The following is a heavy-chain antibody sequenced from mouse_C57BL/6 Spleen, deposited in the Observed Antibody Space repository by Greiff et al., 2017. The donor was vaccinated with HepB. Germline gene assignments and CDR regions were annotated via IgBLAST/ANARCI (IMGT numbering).Heavy chain of an antibody. CDR2: IYPRSGNT. CDR3: ARSITTVVDWYFDV. J-gene: IGHJ1*03. D-gene: IGHD1-1*01. CDR1: GYTFTSYG. V-gene: IGHV1-81*01. Sequence: QVHVKQSGAELARPGASVKLSCKASGYTFTSYGISWVKQRTGQGLEWIGEIYPRSGNTYYNEKFKGKATLTADKSSSTAYMELRSLTSEDSAVYFCARSITTVVDWYFDVWGTGTTVTVSS.